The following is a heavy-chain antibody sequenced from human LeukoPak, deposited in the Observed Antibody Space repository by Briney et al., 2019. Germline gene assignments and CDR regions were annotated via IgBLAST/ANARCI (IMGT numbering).Heavy chain of an antibody. CDR2: IKQDGSEK. V-gene: IGHV3-7*02. CDR1: GFTFRRYW. Sequence: GGSLRLSCAASGFTFRRYWMSWARQASGKGLEWVANIKQDGSEKYYVDSVKGRFTISRDNAKNSLYLQMNSLSAEDTAVYYCVGLGENYWGQGTLVTVSS. CDR3: VGLGENY. J-gene: IGHJ4*02. D-gene: IGHD3-10*01.